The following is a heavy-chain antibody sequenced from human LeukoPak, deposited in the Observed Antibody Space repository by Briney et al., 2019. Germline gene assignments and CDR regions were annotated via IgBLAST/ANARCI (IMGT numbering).Heavy chain of an antibody. CDR3: AKDSSGQFDY. D-gene: IGHD6-19*01. V-gene: IGHV3-30*18. CDR1: GFTFSSHD. J-gene: IGHJ4*02. Sequence: AGSLRLSCAASGFTFSSHDMHWVRQAPGKGLEWMAVISYDGSNKYFADSVKGRFTISRDNSKNTLYLQMNSLRGDDTAMYYCAKDSSGQFDYWGQRTLVAVSS. CDR2: ISYDGSNK.